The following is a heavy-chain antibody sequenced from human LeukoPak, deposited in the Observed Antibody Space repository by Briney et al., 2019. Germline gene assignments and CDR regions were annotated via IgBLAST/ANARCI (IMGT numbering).Heavy chain of an antibody. CDR3: AGVRTVRYTYGDGLGPYYFDY. D-gene: IGHD5-18*01. V-gene: IGHV3-20*04. Sequence: GGSLRLSCAASGFTFDDYGMSWVRQAPGKGLEWVSGINWNGGSTGYADSVKGRFTISRDNAKNSLYLQMNSLRAEDTAVYYCAGVRTVRYTYGDGLGPYYFDYWGQGTLVTVSS. CDR2: INWNGGST. CDR1: GFTFDDYG. J-gene: IGHJ4*02.